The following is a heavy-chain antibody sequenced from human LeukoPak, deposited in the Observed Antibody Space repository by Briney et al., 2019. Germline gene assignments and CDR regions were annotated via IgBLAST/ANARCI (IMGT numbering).Heavy chain of an antibody. Sequence: SETLSLTCTVSGGSISSYYWSWIRQPAGKGLEWIGRIYTSGSTNYSPSLKSRVTMSVDTSKNQFSLKLSSVTAADTAVYYCAREGGNYDILKAFDIWGQGTMVTVSS. CDR3: AREGGNYDILKAFDI. CDR2: IYTSGST. D-gene: IGHD3-9*01. J-gene: IGHJ3*02. CDR1: GGSISSYY. V-gene: IGHV4-4*07.